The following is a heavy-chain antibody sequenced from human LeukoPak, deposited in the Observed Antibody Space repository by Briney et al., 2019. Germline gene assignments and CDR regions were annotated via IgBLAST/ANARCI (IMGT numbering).Heavy chain of an antibody. CDR1: GFPFNSHH. J-gene: IGHJ4*02. D-gene: IGHD2-15*01. CDR3: ARACSGGSCYFDY. V-gene: IGHV3-48*01. CDR2: ISSAGNVI. Sequence: GGSLRLSCAASGFPFNSHHMNWVRQAPGKGLEWISYISSAGNVIYYADSVKGRFTTSRDNAKNSLYLQMNSLRAEDTAVYYCARACSGGSCYFDYWGQGTLVTVSS.